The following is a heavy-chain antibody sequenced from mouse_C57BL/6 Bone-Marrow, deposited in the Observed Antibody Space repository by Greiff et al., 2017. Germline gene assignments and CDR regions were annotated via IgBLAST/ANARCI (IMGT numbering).Heavy chain of an antibody. J-gene: IGHJ1*03. CDR1: GYTFTSYG. V-gene: IGHV1-81*01. CDR3: ARYYYGSSDWYFDV. Sequence: VQLQQPGAELARPGASVKLSCKASGYTFTSYGISWVKQRTGQGLEWIGEIYPRSGNTYYNEKFKGKATLTADKSSSTAYMELRSLTSEDSAVYFCARYYYGSSDWYFDVWGTGTTVTVSS. D-gene: IGHD1-1*01. CDR2: IYPRSGNT.